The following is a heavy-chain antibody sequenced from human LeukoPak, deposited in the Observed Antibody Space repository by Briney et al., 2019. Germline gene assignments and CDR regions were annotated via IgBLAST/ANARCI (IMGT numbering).Heavy chain of an antibody. J-gene: IGHJ6*02. CDR1: GYSFTSYW. Sequence: GESLKISCKGSGYSFTSYWIGWVRQMPGKGLEWMGIIYPGDSDTGYSPSFQGQVTISADKSISTAYLQWSSLKASDTAMYYCARPGSKGYYYYGMDVWGQGTTVTVSS. CDR3: ARPGSKGYYYYGMDV. D-gene: IGHD3-10*01. CDR2: IYPGDSDT. V-gene: IGHV5-51*01.